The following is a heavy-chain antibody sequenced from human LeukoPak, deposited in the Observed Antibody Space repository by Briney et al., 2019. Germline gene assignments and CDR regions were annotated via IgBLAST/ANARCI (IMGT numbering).Heavy chain of an antibody. Sequence: GGSLRLSCAASGFTFTSYAIHWVRQAPGEGLEWVAVVSYDGGTKYYADSVYGRFTISRDNSKNTLYLQMNSLRAEDTAVYYCAKAGYCSGGSCYLAENYWGQGTLVTVSS. CDR2: VSYDGGTK. D-gene: IGHD2-15*01. CDR1: GFTFTSYA. J-gene: IGHJ4*02. V-gene: IGHV3-30-3*01. CDR3: AKAGYCSGGSCYLAENY.